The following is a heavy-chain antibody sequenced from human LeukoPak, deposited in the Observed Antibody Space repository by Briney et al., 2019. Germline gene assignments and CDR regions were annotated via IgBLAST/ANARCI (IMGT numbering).Heavy chain of an antibody. V-gene: IGHV3-23*01. CDR2: ISESGDKT. CDR1: GFSLSNYA. J-gene: IGHJ4*02. CDR3: AKQWVDC. D-gene: IGHD1-26*01. Sequence: PGGSLRLSCTVSGFSLSNYAMNWVRQAPGKGLEWVSSISESGDKTDYADSVRGRFTISRDNSQNTLYLQMNSLRAEDTALYYCAKQWVDCWGQGTLVTVSS.